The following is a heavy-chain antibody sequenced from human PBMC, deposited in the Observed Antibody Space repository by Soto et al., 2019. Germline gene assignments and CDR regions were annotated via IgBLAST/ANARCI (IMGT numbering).Heavy chain of an antibody. CDR3: ARDGPRYCSSTSCPGPWFDP. J-gene: IGHJ5*02. CDR1: GFTFSSYS. CDR2: ISSSSSYI. V-gene: IGHV3-21*01. D-gene: IGHD2-2*01. Sequence: EVQLVESGGGLVKPGGSLRLSCAASGFTFSSYSMNWVHQAPGKGLEWVSSISSSSSYIYYADSVKGRFTISRDNAKNSLYLQMNSLRAEDTAVYYCARDGPRYCSSTSCPGPWFDPWGQGTLVTVSS.